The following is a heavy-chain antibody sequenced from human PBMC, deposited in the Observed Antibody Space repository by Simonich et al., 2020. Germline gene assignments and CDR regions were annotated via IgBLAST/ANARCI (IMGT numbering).Heavy chain of an antibody. CDR2: INPKSVGT. J-gene: IGHJ1*01. CDR1: GYTFTGYY. V-gene: IGHV1-2*02. CDR3: ARSHIAAAGTGYFQH. D-gene: IGHD6-13*01. Sequence: QVQLVQSGAEVKKPGASVKVSCKASGYTFTGYYMHGVRQAPGQGLEWKGWINPKSVGTNYAQKFQGRVTMTRDTSISTAYMELSRLRSDDTAVYYCARSHIAAAGTGYFQHWGQGTLVTVSS.